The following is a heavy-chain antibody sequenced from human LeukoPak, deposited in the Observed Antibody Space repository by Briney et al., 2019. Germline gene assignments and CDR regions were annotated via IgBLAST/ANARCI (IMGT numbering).Heavy chain of an antibody. CDR3: ARAVGPSGWLDGYYYYGMDV. CDR1: GGSISSSNW. Sequence: PSGTLSLTCAVTGGSISSSNWWSWVRQPPGKGLEWIGEIYHSGSTNYNPSLKSRVTISVDKSKNQFSLKLSSVTAADTAVYYCARAVGPSGWLDGYYYYGMDVWGQGTTVTVSS. J-gene: IGHJ6*02. D-gene: IGHD3-10*01. V-gene: IGHV4-4*02. CDR2: IYHSGST.